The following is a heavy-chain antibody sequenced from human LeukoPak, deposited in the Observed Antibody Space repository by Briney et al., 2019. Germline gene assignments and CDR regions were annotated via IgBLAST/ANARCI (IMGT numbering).Heavy chain of an antibody. Sequence: SETLSLTCAVSGGSIKSNNWWSWVRQPPGKGLEWIGEIYHSGSTNYNPSLKSRVTISVDTSKNQFSLKLSSVTAADTAVYYCARGRGYCSGGSCYFDYWGQGTLVTVSS. CDR1: GGSIKSNNW. CDR3: ARGRGYCSGGSCYFDY. V-gene: IGHV4-4*02. J-gene: IGHJ4*02. CDR2: IYHSGST. D-gene: IGHD2-15*01.